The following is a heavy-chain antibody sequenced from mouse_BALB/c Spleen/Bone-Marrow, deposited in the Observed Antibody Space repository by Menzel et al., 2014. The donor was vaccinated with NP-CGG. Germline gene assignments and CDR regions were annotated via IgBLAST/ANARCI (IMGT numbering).Heavy chain of an antibody. CDR3: ARNYYYASSWSAMDY. D-gene: IGHD1-1*01. Sequence: VQLQESGPELVKPGDLVKISCKASGYTFTSYDINWVKQRPGQGLEWIGWIYPGDGSTKYNEKFKGKATLTADKSSSTAYMQLSSLASEDSAVYYCARNYYYASSWSAMDYWGQGTSVTVSS. CDR1: GYTFTSYD. CDR2: IYPGDGST. V-gene: IGHV1S56*01. J-gene: IGHJ4*01.